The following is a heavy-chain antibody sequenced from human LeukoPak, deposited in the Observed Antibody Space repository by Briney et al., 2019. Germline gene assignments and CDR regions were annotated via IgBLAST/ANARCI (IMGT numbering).Heavy chain of an antibody. CDR3: AKGGDGKIPFDN. CDR2: ISFDGSQR. J-gene: IGHJ4*02. V-gene: IGHV3-30*04. Sequence: PGGSLRLSCSASGFTFSEYAMHWVRQAPGKGLEWVAMISFDGSQRHFGDSVRGRFTVSRDDSENTLFLQMNSLKTEDTALYFCAKGGDGKIPFDNWGQGILVTVSS. D-gene: IGHD5-24*01. CDR1: GFTFSEYA.